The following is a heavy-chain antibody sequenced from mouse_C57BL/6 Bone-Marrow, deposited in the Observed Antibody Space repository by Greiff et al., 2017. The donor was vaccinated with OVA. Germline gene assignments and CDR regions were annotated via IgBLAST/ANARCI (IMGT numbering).Heavy chain of an antibody. CDR1: GYAFTNYL. J-gene: IGHJ2*01. CDR2: INPGSGGT. Sequence: QVQLQQSGAELVRPGTSVKVSCKASGYAFTNYLIEWVKQRPGQGLEWIGVINPGSGGTNYNEKFKGKATLTADKSSSTAYMQLSSLTSEDSAVYFCARKGEYYYGSSYYFDYWGQGTTLTVSS. CDR3: ARKGEYYYGSSYYFDY. V-gene: IGHV1-54*01. D-gene: IGHD1-1*01.